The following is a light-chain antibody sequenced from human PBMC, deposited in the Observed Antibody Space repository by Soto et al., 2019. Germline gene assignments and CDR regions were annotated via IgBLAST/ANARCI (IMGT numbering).Light chain of an antibody. V-gene: IGKV4-1*01. Sequence: DIVMTQSPDSLAVSLGERATINCKSSQSVLYSSNNKNYLAWYQQKPGQPPKLLIYWASIRESGVPDRFSGSGSGTDFALTISTLQAEDVAVYYCHQYDSAPYTFGQGTKLEIK. CDR1: QSVLYSSNNKNY. CDR2: WAS. J-gene: IGKJ2*01. CDR3: HQYDSAPYT.